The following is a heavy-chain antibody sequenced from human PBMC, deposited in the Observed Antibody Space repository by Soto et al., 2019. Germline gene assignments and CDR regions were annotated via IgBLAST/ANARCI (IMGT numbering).Heavy chain of an antibody. CDR1: GGSISSGGYS. Sequence: QLQLQESGSGLVKPSQTLSLTCAVSGGSISSGGYSWSWIRQPPGKGLEWIGYIYHSGSTYYNPSLKSRVTISVDRSKNQFSLKLSSVTAAATAVYYCACSQTTVTSYDYWGQGTLVTVSS. J-gene: IGHJ4*02. CDR2: IYHSGST. CDR3: ACSQTTVTSYDY. D-gene: IGHD4-17*01. V-gene: IGHV4-30-2*01.